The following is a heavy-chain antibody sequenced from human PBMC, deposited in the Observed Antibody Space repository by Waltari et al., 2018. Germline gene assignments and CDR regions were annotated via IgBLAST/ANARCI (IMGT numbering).Heavy chain of an antibody. CDR2: ISSSSSTI. CDR3: ARRTVG. V-gene: IGHV3-48*01. Sequence: EVQLVESGGGLVPPGGSLRISFAASGFTLRSYSMNWVRQAPGKGLEGVSYISSSSSTIYYADSVKGRFTISRDKAKNSLYLQMNSLRAEDTAVYYCARRTVGWGQGTLVTVSS. D-gene: IGHD1-1*01. J-gene: IGHJ4*02. CDR1: GFTLRSYS.